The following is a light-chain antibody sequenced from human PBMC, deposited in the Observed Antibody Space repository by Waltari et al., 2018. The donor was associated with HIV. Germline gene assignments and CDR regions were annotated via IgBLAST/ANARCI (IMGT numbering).Light chain of an antibody. CDR1: KSNIGAGPD. V-gene: IGLV1-40*01. J-gene: IGLJ3*02. CDR2: ANS. Sequence: QSLLTQPPSVSATPGQRITISCTGNKSNIGAGPDVHWYRQLPGTAPRLPIFANSNRPSGVPDRISGSKSTASASLAITGLQAEDEGYYYCQSSDIRLHGLWVFGGGTKVTVL. CDR3: QSSDIRLHGLWV.